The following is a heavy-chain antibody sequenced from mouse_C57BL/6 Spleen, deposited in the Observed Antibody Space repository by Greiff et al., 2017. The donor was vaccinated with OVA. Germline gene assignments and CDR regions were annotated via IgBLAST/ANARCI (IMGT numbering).Heavy chain of an antibody. CDR3: ARDYSNYGGGAMDY. CDR2: IDPSDSYT. J-gene: IGHJ4*01. D-gene: IGHD2-5*01. Sequence: QVQLQQPGAELVRPGTSVKLSCKASVYTFTSYWMHWVKQRPGQGLEWIGVIDPSDSYTNYNQKFKGKATLTVDTSSSTAYMQLSSLTSEDSAVYYCARDYSNYGGGAMDYWGQGTSVTVSS. V-gene: IGHV1-59*01. CDR1: VYTFTSYW.